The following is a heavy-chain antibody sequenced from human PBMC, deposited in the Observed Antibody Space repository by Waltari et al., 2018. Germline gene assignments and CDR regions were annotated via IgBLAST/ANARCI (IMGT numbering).Heavy chain of an antibody. Sequence: EVQLVESGGGLVQPGGSLRLSWVASGVTFSRHWMRWVRQAPGKGLEWVASIKEDGSEKYYVDSVKGRFTISRDNAKNSLYLQMNSLRVVDTAIYYCARDKTPVDYRGQGTLVTVSS. J-gene: IGHJ4*02. D-gene: IGHD2-15*01. CDR1: GVTFSRHW. V-gene: IGHV3-7*01. CDR2: IKEDGSEK. CDR3: ARDKTPVDY.